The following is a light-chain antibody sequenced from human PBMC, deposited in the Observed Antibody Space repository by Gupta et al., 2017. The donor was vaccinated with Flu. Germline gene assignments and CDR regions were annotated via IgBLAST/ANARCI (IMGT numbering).Light chain of an antibody. J-gene: IGLJ2*01. CDR1: ALPKQY. V-gene: IGLV3-25*02. CDR3: QSADSSGTYQV. Sequence: SSELTQPPSVSVSPGQTARITCSGDALPKQYAYWYQQKPGQAPVLVIYKDSERPSGIPERFSGSSSGTTVTLTISGVQAEDEADYYCQSADSSGTYQVFGGRTKLTVL. CDR2: KDS.